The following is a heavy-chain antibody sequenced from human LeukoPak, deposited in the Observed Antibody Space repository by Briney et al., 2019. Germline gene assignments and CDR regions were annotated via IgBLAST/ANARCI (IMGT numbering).Heavy chain of an antibody. J-gene: IGHJ4*02. CDR1: GFSFSAYA. CDR2: ISGSGSSI. CDR3: SRDNADYGDHDY. V-gene: IGHV3-21*01. D-gene: IGHD4-17*01. Sequence: PGGSLRLSCAASGFSFSAYAMNWVPQAPGKGLEWVSSISGSGSSIYYADSLKGRFTISRDNAKNSLYLQMNSLRAEDTAVYYCSRDNADYGDHDYWGQGTLVTVSS.